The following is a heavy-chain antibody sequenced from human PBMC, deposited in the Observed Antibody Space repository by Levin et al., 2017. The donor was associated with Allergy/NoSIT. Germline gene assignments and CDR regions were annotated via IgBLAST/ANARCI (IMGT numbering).Heavy chain of an antibody. D-gene: IGHD2-2*01. Sequence: GASVKVSCAASGFTFSNYNMNWVRQAPGKGLEWVSSISTGSSYIYYADSMKGRFTISRDNAQNSLYLQMNSLRAEDTAVYYCARDSRYCTSTSCYDPVDYWGQGTLVTVSS. V-gene: IGHV3-21*01. CDR2: ISTGSSYI. J-gene: IGHJ4*02. CDR3: ARDSRYCTSTSCYDPVDY. CDR1: GFTFSNYN.